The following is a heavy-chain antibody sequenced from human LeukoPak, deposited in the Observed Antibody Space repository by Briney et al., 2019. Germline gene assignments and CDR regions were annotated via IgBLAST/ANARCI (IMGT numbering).Heavy chain of an antibody. CDR3: AKDWIQFNRVFDCFDS. D-gene: IGHD5-18*01. J-gene: IGHJ4*02. Sequence: GGSLRLSCATSGFPFETNAMSWVRQAPGKGLEWVATIGNTDNSYSEPETGRFTITRDDSKNTVNLQMNRLRVEDTAIYYCAKDWIQFNRVFDCFDSWGQGTLVTVSS. V-gene: IGHV3-23*01. CDR1: GFPFETNA. CDR2: IGNTDN.